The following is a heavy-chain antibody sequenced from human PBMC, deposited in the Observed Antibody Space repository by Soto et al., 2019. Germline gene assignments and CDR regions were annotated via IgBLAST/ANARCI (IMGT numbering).Heavy chain of an antibody. CDR3: ARVERGTATTVVDAFDI. J-gene: IGHJ3*02. V-gene: IGHV4-34*01. Sequence: QVQLQQWGAGLLKPSETLSLTCAVYGGFVSSGSYYWSWIRQPPGKGLEWIGEMSHSGGTHFNPSLKSRVTISVDTSKNQSSLKMSSVTAAYTALYYCARVERGTATTVVDAFDIWGPGTMVTVSS. CDR1: GGFVSSGSYY. CDR2: MSHSGGT. D-gene: IGHD1-1*01.